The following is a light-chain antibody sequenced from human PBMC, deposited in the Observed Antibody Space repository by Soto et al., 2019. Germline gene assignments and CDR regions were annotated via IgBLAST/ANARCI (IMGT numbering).Light chain of an antibody. J-gene: IGLJ2*01. CDR1: SSDVGGYNY. CDR2: DVS. CDR3: SSYTSSSTLVV. Sequence: QSALTQPASVSGSPGQSITISCTGTSSDVGGYNYVSWYQQHPGKAPKLMIYDVSNRPSGVSNRFSGSKSGNTASLTISGLQAEDEADYYCSSYTSSSTLVVFGGATKLTVL. V-gene: IGLV2-14*01.